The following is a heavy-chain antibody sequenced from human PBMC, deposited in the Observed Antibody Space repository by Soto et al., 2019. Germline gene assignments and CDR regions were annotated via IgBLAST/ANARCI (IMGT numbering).Heavy chain of an antibody. V-gene: IGHV4-38-2*01. D-gene: IGHD3-3*01. CDR3: ARCYEIPNSDY. CDR1: GYFISSGYY. Sequence: QVQLQESGPGLVKPSATLSLTCGVSGYFISSGYYWGWIRQFPGKGLEWIGSISHSRDTYYNPSLGSQVTIALYKSKNQFSLGLTSMTAADTAVYYCARCYEIPNSDYWGQGTLVTVFS. J-gene: IGHJ4*02. CDR2: ISHSRDT.